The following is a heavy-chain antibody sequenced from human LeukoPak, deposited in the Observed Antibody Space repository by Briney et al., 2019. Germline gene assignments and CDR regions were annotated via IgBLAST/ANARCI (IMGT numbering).Heavy chain of an antibody. J-gene: IGHJ4*02. CDR2: INHSGST. V-gene: IGHV4-34*01. Sequence: SETLSLTCAVYGGSFSGYYWSWIRQPPGKGLEWIGEINHSGSTNYNPSLKSRVTISVDTSKNQFSLKLSSVTAADTAVYYCARRGYSGSYYEWVFDYWGQGTLVTVSS. CDR3: ARRGYSGSYYEWVFDY. CDR1: GGSFSGYY. D-gene: IGHD1-26*01.